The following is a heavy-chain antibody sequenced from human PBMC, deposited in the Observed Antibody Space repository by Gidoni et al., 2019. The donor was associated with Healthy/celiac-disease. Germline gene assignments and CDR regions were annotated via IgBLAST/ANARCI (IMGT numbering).Heavy chain of an antibody. J-gene: IGHJ2*01. CDR3: AKDTTQIGPLGYFDL. V-gene: IGHV3-9*01. CDR2: IRWNSGSI. Sequence: EVQLVESGGGLVQPGRSLRLSCAAHGFTFDDYAMHWVRRAPGKGLEWVAGIRWNSGSIGYADSVKGRFTISRDNAKNSLYLQMNSLRAEDTALYYCAKDTTQIGPLGYFDLWGRGTLVTVSS. CDR1: GFTFDDYA.